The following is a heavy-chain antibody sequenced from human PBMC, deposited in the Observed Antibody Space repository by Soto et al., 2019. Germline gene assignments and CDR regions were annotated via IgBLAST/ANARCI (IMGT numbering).Heavy chain of an antibody. J-gene: IGHJ3*02. Sequence: SESLSLTSTVSGGSISSYFWSWIRQSPGEGLEWIGYIFYSGTTNYSPTLKTRVTMSLGTAKNQFSLNLTSVTDADTAVYYCARGRGGTYDAFDIWGQGTMVTVSS. CDR2: IFYSGTT. CDR1: GGSISSYF. D-gene: IGHD1-26*01. CDR3: ARGRGGTYDAFDI. V-gene: IGHV4-59*01.